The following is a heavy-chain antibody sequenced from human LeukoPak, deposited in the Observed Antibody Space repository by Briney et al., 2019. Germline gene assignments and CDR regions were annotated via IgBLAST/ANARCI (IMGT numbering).Heavy chain of an antibody. CDR2: INSDGSST. D-gene: IGHD3-10*02. CDR3: AELGITMIGGV. V-gene: IGHV3-74*01. CDR1: GFSFSSYW. Sequence: GGSLRLSCAASGFSFSSYWMHWVRQAPGKGLVWVSRINSDGSSTSYADSVKGRFTISRDNAKNSLYLQMNSLRAEDTAVYYCAELGITMIGGVWGKGTTVTISS. J-gene: IGHJ6*04.